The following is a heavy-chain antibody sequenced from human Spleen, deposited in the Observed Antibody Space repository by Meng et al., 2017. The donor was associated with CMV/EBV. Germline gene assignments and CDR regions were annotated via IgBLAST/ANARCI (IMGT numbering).Heavy chain of an antibody. Sequence: GGSLRLSCAASGFTVSSNYMSWVRQAPGKGLEWVSVIYSGGSTYYADSVKGRFTISRDNSKNTLYLQMSSLRAEDTAVYYCARELRDNFFYYGMDVWGQGTTVTVSS. CDR2: IYSGGST. J-gene: IGHJ6*02. V-gene: IGHV3-66*01. CDR3: ARELRDNFFYYGMDV. D-gene: IGHD1-1*01. CDR1: GFTVSSNY.